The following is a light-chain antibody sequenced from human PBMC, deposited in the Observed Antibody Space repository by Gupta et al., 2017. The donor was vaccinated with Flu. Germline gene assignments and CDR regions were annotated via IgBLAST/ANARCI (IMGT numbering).Light chain of an antibody. CDR1: SSDVGAHNY. J-gene: IGLJ2*01. V-gene: IGLV2-14*03. CDR2: DVT. CDR3: SSYTTSDTLV. Sequence: QSALTQPPSVSGSPGQSITISCTGTSSDVGAHNYVSWYQQHPGKAPKFIIYDVTSRPSGVSNRFSGSKSGNTASLIISGLQAEDEADYYCSSYTTSDTLVFGGGTKLTVL.